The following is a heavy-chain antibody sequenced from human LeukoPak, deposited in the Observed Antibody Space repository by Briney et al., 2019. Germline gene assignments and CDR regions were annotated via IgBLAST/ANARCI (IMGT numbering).Heavy chain of an antibody. CDR1: GFTVSSNY. J-gene: IGHJ4*02. CDR3: ARHGGDSSGYWSYYFDY. CDR2: IYSGGST. V-gene: IGHV3-66*04. Sequence: GGSLRLSCAASGFTVSSNYMSWVRQAPGKGLEWVSVIYSGGSTYYADSVKGRFTISRDNSKNTLYLQMNSLRAEDTAVYYCARHGGDSSGYWSYYFDYWGQGTLVTVSS. D-gene: IGHD3-22*01.